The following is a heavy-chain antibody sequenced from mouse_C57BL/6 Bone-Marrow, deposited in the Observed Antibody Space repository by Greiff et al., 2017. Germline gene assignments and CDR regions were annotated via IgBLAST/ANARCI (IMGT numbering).Heavy chain of an antibody. J-gene: IGHJ1*03. CDR3: AGSYCGSSRGYFDV. CDR1: GYSITSDY. V-gene: IGHV3-8*01. CDR2: ISYSGST. D-gene: IGHD1-1*01. Sequence: VQLQQSGPGLAKPSQTLSLTCSVTGYSITSDYWNWIRKFPGNKLEYMGYISYSGSTYYNPSLNSRISITRDTSTDQYYLQLDSVTTKNTATYYCAGSYCGSSRGYFDVWGTGTTVTVSS.